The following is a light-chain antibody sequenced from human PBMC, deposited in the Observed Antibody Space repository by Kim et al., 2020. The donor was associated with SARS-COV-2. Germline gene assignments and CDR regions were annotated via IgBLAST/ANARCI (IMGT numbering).Light chain of an antibody. CDR3: QKYNSAPRT. CDR1: QGISKY. CDR2: AAS. Sequence: ASVGDSVTITCRASQGISKYLAWYQQKPGKVPKLLVYAASTLQSGVPSRFSGSGSGTDFTLTISSLQPEDVSTYYCQKYNSAPRTFGQGTKVDI. J-gene: IGKJ1*01. V-gene: IGKV1-27*01.